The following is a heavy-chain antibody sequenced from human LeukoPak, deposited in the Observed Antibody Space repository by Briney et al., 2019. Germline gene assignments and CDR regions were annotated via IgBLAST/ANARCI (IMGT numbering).Heavy chain of an antibody. V-gene: IGHV3-9*01. CDR3: AKGTGRYWTFFDY. J-gene: IGHJ4*02. CDR1: GFTFDDYA. D-gene: IGHD1-26*01. Sequence: PGGSPRLSCAGSGFTFDDYAMHWVRQAPGKGLEWVSGISWNSGSIDYAETVKGRFTISRDNAKNSLYLQMNSLRPEDTAFYYCAKGTGRYWTFFDYWGQGTLVTVSS. CDR2: ISWNSGSI.